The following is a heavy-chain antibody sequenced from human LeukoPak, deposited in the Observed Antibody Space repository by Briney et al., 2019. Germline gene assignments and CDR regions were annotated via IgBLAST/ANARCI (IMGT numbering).Heavy chain of an antibody. CDR3: ARDLRGGSYPSQDY. V-gene: IGHV3-48*03. CDR2: ISSSGSTI. Sequence: GGSLRLSCAASGFTFSSYEMNWVRQAPGKGLEWVSYISSSGSTIYYADSVKGRFTISRDNAKNSLYLQMNSLRAEDTAVYYCARDLRGGSYPSQDYWGQGTLVTVFS. D-gene: IGHD1-26*01. CDR1: GFTFSSYE. J-gene: IGHJ4*02.